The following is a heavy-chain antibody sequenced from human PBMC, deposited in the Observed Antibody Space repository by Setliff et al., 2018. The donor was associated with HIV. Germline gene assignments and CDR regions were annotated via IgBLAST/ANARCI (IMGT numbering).Heavy chain of an antibody. V-gene: IGHV1-18*01. D-gene: IGHD1-20*01. CDR2: ISGYNADT. CDR3: ARDNFQGPTNAMDV. J-gene: IGHJ6*04. Sequence: ASVKVSCKASGYRFSTFGISWVRQAPGQGLEWMGWISGYNADTEYAQKFQGRVSMTTDISTNTAYMELRSLISDDTAVYYCARDNFQGPTNAMDVWGKGTTVTVSS. CDR1: GYRFSTFG.